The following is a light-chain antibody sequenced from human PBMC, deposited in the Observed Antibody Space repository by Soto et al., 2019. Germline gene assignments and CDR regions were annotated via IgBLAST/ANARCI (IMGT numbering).Light chain of an antibody. CDR2: EVS. J-gene: IGLJ2*01. CDR1: NSVVGGYNY. CDR3: SSYAGRNNLV. V-gene: IGLV2-8*01. Sequence: QSALTQAPSASGSPGQSVTISCTGTNSVVGGYNYVSWYQQHPGKAPRLLISEVSKRPSGVPDRFSGSKSGTTASLTVSGLQAEDEADYYCSSYAGRNNLVFGGGTKLTVL.